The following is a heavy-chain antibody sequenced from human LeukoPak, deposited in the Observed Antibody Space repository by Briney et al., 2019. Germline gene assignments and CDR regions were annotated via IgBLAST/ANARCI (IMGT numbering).Heavy chain of an antibody. V-gene: IGHV1-8*01. D-gene: IGHD2-15*01. CDR3: ARGVVAATRGYYYYYYMDV. J-gene: IGHJ6*03. CDR2: MNPNSGNT. CDR1: GYTFTIYD. Sequence: ASVTVSFKASGYTFTIYDINWVRQATGQGLEWMGWMNPNSGNTGYAQKFQGRVTMTRNTSISTAYMELSSLRSEDTAVYYCARGVVAATRGYYYYYYMDVWGKGTTVTISS.